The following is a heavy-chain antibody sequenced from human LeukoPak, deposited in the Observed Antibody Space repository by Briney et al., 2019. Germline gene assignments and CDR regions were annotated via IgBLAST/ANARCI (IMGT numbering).Heavy chain of an antibody. V-gene: IGHV1-2*02. D-gene: IGHD6-6*01. CDR2: INPNSGGT. CDR3: ARFYSSSSHYYYYYMDV. CDR1: GYTFTGFY. J-gene: IGHJ6*03. Sequence: ASVKVSCKASGYTFTGFYMHWVRQAPGQGLERMGWINPNSGGTNYAQKFQGRVTMTRDTSISTAYMELSRLRSDDTAVYYCARFYSSSSHYYYYYMDVWGKGTTVTVSS.